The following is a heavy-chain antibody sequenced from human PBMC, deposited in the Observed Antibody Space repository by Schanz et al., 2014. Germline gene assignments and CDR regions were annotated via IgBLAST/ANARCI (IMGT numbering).Heavy chain of an antibody. Sequence: VQLVESGGGVVQPGGSLRLSCAASGFTFSSYWMHWVRQAPGKGLVWISRINSDGSSASYADSVKGRFSVSRDNSKNTLYLQMNSLRPEDTAVYYCAKYGGELGVSFEYWGQGTLVTVSS. D-gene: IGHD7-27*01. CDR2: INSDGSSA. CDR3: AKYGGELGVSFEY. CDR1: GFTFSSYW. J-gene: IGHJ4*02. V-gene: IGHV3-74*02.